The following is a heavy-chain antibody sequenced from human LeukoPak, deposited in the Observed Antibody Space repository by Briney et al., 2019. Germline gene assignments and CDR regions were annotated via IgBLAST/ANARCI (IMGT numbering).Heavy chain of an antibody. CDR2: IYSGGST. CDR3: ARGRRDGYRDYFDY. D-gene: IGHD5-24*01. CDR1: GFTVSSNY. Sequence: HPGGSLRLSCAASGFTVSSNYMSWVRQAPGKGLEWVSVIYSGGSTYYADSVKGRFTISRDNSKNTLYLQMNSLRAEDTAVYYCARGRRDGYRDYFDYWGQGTLVTVSS. V-gene: IGHV3-53*01. J-gene: IGHJ4*02.